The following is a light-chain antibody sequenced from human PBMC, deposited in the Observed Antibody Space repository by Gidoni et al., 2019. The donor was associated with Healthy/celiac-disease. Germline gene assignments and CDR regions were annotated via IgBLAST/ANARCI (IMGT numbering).Light chain of an antibody. J-gene: IGKJ2*01. V-gene: IGKV2-28*01. CDR3: MQALQSPRT. CDR2: LGS. Sequence: DIVMTQSPLSLPVTPGEPASISCRSSQSILHSNGYNELDWYLQKPGQSPQLLIYLGSNRASGVPDRFSGSGSGTDFTLKISRVEAEDVGVYYCMQALQSPRTFGQGTKLEIK. CDR1: QSILHSNGYNE.